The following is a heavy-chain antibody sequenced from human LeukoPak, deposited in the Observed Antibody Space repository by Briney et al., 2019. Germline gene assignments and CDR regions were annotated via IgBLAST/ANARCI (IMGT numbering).Heavy chain of an antibody. D-gene: IGHD5-12*01. Sequence: PGGSLRLSCAASEFTFSGSALHCVRQASGKGPEWVGRIRSRANNYATVYAASVTGRFTISRDDSRNTAFLQMNSLTTEDTAVYYCFTLVASTIYWGQGTLVTVSS. J-gene: IGHJ4*02. CDR2: IRSRANNYAT. CDR3: FTLVASTIY. V-gene: IGHV3-73*01. CDR1: EFTFSGSA.